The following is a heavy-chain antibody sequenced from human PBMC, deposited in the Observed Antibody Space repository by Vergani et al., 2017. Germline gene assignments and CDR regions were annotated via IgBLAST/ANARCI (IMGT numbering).Heavy chain of an antibody. CDR1: GVSVTDYN. CDR3: AGDTHSWQRADR. V-gene: IGHV4-4*09. Sequence: QAQLQESGPGLVKPSETLSLTCHVFGVSVTDYNCNWIRQAPGKGLEWIRSLYTTGGATHASHNPSLKSRVSISVDTSKSPFSLRLTFVTAADSAIYYCAGDTHSWQRADRWGQGLLVSVSS. D-gene: IGHD2-21*01. CDR2: LYTTGGA. J-gene: IGHJ5*02.